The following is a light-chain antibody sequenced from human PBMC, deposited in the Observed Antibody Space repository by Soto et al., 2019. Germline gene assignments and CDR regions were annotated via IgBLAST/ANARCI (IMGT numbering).Light chain of an antibody. CDR1: QSVSSSY. CDR3: QQYDRSPWT. V-gene: IGKV3-20*01. CDR2: GAS. Sequence: EIVLTQSPGTLSLSPGERATLSCRASQSVSSSYLAWHQQKPGQAPRLLIYGASSRATGIPDRFSGSGSGTDLTLTISRLEPEDFAVYYCQQYDRSPWTFGQGTKVEIK. J-gene: IGKJ1*01.